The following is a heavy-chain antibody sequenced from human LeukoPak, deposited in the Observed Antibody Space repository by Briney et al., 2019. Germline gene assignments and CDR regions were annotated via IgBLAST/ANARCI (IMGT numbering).Heavy chain of an antibody. Sequence: PGGSLRLSCEGSGFTFSSFGVNWVRQVPGKGLQWVASVSSSSSYIDYDESVKGRFTIFRDNAKNSLYLQMNSLNAEDTAIYYCARSVVLVWLGELGTFDIWGQGTMVTVSS. CDR2: VSSSSSYI. V-gene: IGHV3-21*06. D-gene: IGHD3-10*01. CDR1: GFTFSSFG. CDR3: ARSVVLVWLGELGTFDI. J-gene: IGHJ3*02.